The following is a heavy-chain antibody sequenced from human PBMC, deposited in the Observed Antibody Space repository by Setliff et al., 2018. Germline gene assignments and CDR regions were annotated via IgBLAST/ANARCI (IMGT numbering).Heavy chain of an antibody. CDR2: IYHRGRT. V-gene: IGHV4-38-2*01. Sequence: SETLSLTCDVSGISITSGHYWGWIRQPPGKGLEWIATIYHRGRTYYNPSLDSRVTISLDTSKNQYSLRLRSVTAADTAVYYCASPRRNDLDTPFDAFDLWGQGTKVTVSS. D-gene: IGHD1-1*01. CDR1: GISITSGHY. CDR3: ASPRRNDLDTPFDAFDL. J-gene: IGHJ3*01.